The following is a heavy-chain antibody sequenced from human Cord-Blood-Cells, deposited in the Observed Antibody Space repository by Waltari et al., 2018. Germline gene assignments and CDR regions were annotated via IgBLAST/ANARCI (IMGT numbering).Heavy chain of an antibody. Sequence: QLQLQESGPGLVKPSETLSLTCTVSGGSISSSSYYWGWIRQPPGQGLEWIGSIYYSGSTYYNPSLKSRVTISVDTSKNQFSLKLSSVTAADTAVYYCARHGGYCSSTSCYNWFDPWGQGTLVTVSS. CDR1: GGSISSSSYY. CDR2: IYYSGST. V-gene: IGHV4-39*01. J-gene: IGHJ5*02. D-gene: IGHD2-2*01. CDR3: ARHGGYCSSTSCYNWFDP.